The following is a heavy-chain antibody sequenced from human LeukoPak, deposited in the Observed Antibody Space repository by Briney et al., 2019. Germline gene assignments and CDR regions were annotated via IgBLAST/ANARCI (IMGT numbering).Heavy chain of an antibody. CDR3: ARDNSVGDYAWWFDP. V-gene: IGHV1-3*03. J-gene: IGHJ5*02. Sequence: ASVKVSCKASGYTFTKYAMHWVRQAPGQRLEWMGWINAGNGNTKYSQEFRGRVTITRGTSASTAYMELSSLRSEDMAVYYCARDNSVGDYAWWFDPWGQGTLVTVSS. CDR2: INAGNGNT. CDR1: GYTFTKYA. D-gene: IGHD1-26*01.